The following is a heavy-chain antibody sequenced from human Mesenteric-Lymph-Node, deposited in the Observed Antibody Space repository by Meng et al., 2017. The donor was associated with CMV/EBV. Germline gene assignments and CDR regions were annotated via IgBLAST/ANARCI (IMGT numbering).Heavy chain of an antibody. CDR3: ARAESYYFDY. V-gene: IGHV4-34*01. CDR1: GGSFSGFY. J-gene: IGHJ4*02. CDR2: INYSGTT. Sequence: SETLSLTCAVYGGSFSGFYWSWIRQSPGKGLAWIGEINYSGTTNYNPSLKSRVTMSVDRSKNQFSLKLSSVTAADTAVYYCARAESYYFDYWGQGTLVTVSS.